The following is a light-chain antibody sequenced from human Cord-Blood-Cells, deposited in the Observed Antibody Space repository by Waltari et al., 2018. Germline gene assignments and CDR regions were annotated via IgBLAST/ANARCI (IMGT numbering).Light chain of an antibody. CDR2: EVS. CDR3: SSYAGSNNYV. CDR1: SSDVGGYNY. Sequence: QSALTQPPSASGSPGQSVTISCTGTSSDVGGYNYVSWYQQHPGKAPKLMIYEVSKRPSGVPDRFSGSKSGHPASLTVSGRQAEDEAEYFCSSYAGSNNYVFGTGTKVTVL. V-gene: IGLV2-8*01. J-gene: IGLJ1*01.